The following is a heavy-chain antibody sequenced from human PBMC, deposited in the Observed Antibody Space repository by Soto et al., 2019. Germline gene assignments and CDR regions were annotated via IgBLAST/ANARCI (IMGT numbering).Heavy chain of an antibody. V-gene: IGHV1-69*08. CDR3: ARDLTGYSCYGMDV. D-gene: IGHD5-12*01. Sequence: QVQLVQSGAEVKKPGSSVKVSCKASGGTFSSYTISWVRQAPGQGLEWMGRIIPILGIANYAQKFQGRVTITADKSTSTAYMELSSLRSEDTAVYYCARDLTGYSCYGMDVWGQGTTVTVSS. CDR1: GGTFSSYT. J-gene: IGHJ6*02. CDR2: IIPILGIA.